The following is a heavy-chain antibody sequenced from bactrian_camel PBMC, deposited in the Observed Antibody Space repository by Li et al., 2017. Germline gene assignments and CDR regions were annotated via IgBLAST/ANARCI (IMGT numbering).Heavy chain of an antibody. CDR3: TTDSYGWRSLPHW. J-gene: IGHJ4*01. Sequence: HVQLVESGGGLVQPGGSLRLSCTGVTSDTCGTRWYRQAEGKQREWVSSIGIDGTPTYADSVKGRFTISRDNTKNTLYLQMSSLQTEDTGVYYCTTDSYGWRSLPHWWGQGTQVTVS. CDR2: IGIDGTP. CDR1: VTSDTCG. D-gene: IGHD3*01. V-gene: IGHV3S53*01.